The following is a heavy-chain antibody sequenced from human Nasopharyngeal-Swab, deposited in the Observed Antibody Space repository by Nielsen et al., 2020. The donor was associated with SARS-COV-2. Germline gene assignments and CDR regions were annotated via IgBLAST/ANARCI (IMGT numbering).Heavy chain of an antibody. J-gene: IGHJ4*02. V-gene: IGHV3-30*18. CDR3: AKDRGYSSSWYIFDY. D-gene: IGHD6-13*01. CDR2: ISYDGSNK. Sequence: VRHSPGKGLEWVAVISYDGSNKYYADSVKGRFTISRDNSKNTLYLQMNSLRAEDTAVYYCAKDRGYSSSWYIFDYWGQGTLVTVSS.